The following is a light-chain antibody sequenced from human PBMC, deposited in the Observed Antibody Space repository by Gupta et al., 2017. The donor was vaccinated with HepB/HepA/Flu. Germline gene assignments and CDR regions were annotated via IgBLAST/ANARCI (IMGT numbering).Light chain of an antibody. CDR1: QSVSSY. CDR2: DAS. CDR3: QQHSNWPPIT. Sequence: EIVSTQLPATLSLSPGERATLSCRASQSVSSYLAWYQQKPGQAPRLLIYDASNRDTGIPARFSGSGSGTDFTLTISSREPEDFAVYYCQQHSNWPPITFGQGTQVEIK. J-gene: IGKJ5*01. V-gene: IGKV3-11*01.